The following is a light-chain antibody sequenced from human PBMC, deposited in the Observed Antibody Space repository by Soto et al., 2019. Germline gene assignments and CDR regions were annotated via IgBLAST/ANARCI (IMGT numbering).Light chain of an antibody. CDR2: GAS. J-gene: IGKJ1*01. V-gene: IGKV3-15*01. Sequence: EIVLTQSPATLSVSPAAGTALXCRASQSFGDTLAWYQQKPGQAPRLLIYGASSRVTGFPARFSGSGSGTDFTLTISSLEPEDFAVYYCQQYASSRTFGQGTKVDIK. CDR3: QQYASSRT. CDR1: QSFGDT.